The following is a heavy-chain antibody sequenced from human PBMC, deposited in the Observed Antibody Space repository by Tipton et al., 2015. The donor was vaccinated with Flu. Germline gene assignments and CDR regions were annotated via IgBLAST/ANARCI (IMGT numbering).Heavy chain of an antibody. V-gene: IGHV4-31*03. Sequence: TLSLTCTVSGGSISSGGYYWSWIRQRPGKGLEWIGYIYYSGSTYYNPSLKSRVTTSVDKSKNQFSLKLTSVTAADTAVYYCARMRARDCTLGACYLWWFDLWGRGTLITVSS. CDR1: GGSISSGGYY. CDR2: IYYSGST. J-gene: IGHJ2*01. D-gene: IGHD2-8*01. CDR3: ARMRARDCTLGACYLWWFDL.